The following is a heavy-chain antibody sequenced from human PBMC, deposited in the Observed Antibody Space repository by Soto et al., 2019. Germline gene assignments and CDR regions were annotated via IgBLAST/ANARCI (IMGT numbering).Heavy chain of an antibody. CDR1: GGSISSSSYY. J-gene: IGHJ4*02. CDR3: ARHLKDTAMGPYYFDY. Sequence: PSGTLSLTCTVSGGSISSSSYYWGWIRQPPGKGLEWIGSIYYSGSTYYNPSLKSRVTISVDTSKNQFSLKLSSVTAADTAVYYCARHLKDTAMGPYYFDYWGQGTLVTVSS. D-gene: IGHD5-18*01. V-gene: IGHV4-39*01. CDR2: IYYSGST.